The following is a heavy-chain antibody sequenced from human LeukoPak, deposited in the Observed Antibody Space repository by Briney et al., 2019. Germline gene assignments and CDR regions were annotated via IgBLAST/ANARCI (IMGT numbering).Heavy chain of an antibody. CDR3: ARDRGYRRIEYFQH. V-gene: IGHV1-2*02. J-gene: IGHJ1*01. Sequence: ASVKVSCKASGYTFTGYYMHWVRQAPGQGLEWMGWINPNSGGTNYAQKFQGRVTMTRDTSISTAYMELSRLRSDDTAVYYCARDRGYRRIEYFQHWGQGTLVTVSS. CDR2: INPNSGGT. CDR1: GYTFTGYY. D-gene: IGHD3-22*01.